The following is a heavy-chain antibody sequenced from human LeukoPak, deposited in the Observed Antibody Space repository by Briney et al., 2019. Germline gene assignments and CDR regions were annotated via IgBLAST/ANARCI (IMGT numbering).Heavy chain of an antibody. J-gene: IGHJ5*02. V-gene: IGHV1-2*02. CDR1: GYTFTGYY. D-gene: IGHD2-21*01. CDR3: ARLRPRAGDPWFDP. CDR2: INPNSGGT. Sequence: ASVKVSCKASGYTFTGYYMHWVRQAPGQGLEWMGWINPNSGGTNYAQKFQGRVTMTRDTSISTAYMELSRLRSDDTAVYYCARLRPRAGDPWFDPWGQGTLVTVSS.